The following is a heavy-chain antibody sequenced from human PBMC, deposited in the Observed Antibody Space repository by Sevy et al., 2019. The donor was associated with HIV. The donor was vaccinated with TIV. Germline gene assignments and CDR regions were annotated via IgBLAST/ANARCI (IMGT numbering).Heavy chain of an antibody. Sequence: ASVKVSCKASGYTLANYGLTWVRQAPGQRPEWVGWITTYNGLTNYAQKFQGRVTLTTDTSTNTAYMELRSLRSDDTAIHYCATTSTMVPGGLEDYWGQGTLVTVSS. V-gene: IGHV1-18*01. J-gene: IGHJ4*02. CDR2: ITTYNGLT. D-gene: IGHD3-10*01. CDR1: GYTLANYG. CDR3: ATTSTMVPGGLEDY.